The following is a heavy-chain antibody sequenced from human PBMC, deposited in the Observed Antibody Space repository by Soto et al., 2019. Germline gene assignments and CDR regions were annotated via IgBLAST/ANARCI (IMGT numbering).Heavy chain of an antibody. CDR2: IWYDGSNK. CDR1: GFTFSSYG. J-gene: IGHJ6*02. Sequence: GGSLRLSCAASGFTFSSYGMHWVRQAPGKGLEWVAVIWYDGSNKYYADSVKGRFTISRDNSKNTLYLQMNSLRAEDTAVYYCARDRRHYDFWSGYYTAYYYYGMDVWGQGTTVTVSS. V-gene: IGHV3-33*01. D-gene: IGHD3-3*01. CDR3: ARDRRHYDFWSGYYTAYYYYGMDV.